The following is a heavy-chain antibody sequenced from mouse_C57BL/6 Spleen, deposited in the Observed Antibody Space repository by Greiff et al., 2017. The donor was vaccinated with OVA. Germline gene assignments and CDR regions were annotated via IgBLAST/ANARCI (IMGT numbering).Heavy chain of an antibody. V-gene: IGHV5-4*01. J-gene: IGHJ4*01. CDR1: GFTFSSYA. Sequence: EVKLVESGGGLVKPGGSLKLSCAASGFTFSSYAMSWVRQTPEKRLEWVATISDGGSYTYYPDNVKGRFTISRDNAKNNLYLQMSHLKSEDTAMYYCARDLRRDYAMDYWGQGTSVTVSS. CDR2: ISDGGSYT. CDR3: ARDLRRDYAMDY. D-gene: IGHD2-12*01.